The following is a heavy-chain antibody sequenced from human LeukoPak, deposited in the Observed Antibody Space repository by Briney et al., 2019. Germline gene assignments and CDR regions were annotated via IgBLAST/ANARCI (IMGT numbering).Heavy chain of an antibody. CDR3: AKFRSIDAYNFDY. CDR1: GFPFSSHG. Sequence: GGSLRLSCAGSGFPFSSHGMTWVRQAPGKGLESVSYISPGGGPTYYADSVKGRFTISRDNSKNTLYLQMNSLRAEDTAVYYCAKFRSIDAYNFDYWGQGTLVTVSS. CDR2: ISPGGGPT. D-gene: IGHD5-24*01. J-gene: IGHJ4*02. V-gene: IGHV3-23*01.